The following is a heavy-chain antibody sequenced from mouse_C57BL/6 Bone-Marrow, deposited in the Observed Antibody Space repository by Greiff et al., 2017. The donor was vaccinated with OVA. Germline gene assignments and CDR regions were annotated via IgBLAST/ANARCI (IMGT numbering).Heavy chain of an antibody. CDR1: GFSLTSYG. CDR3: ARSLYHDYDGDYAMDY. D-gene: IGHD2-4*01. J-gene: IGHJ4*01. CDR2: IWSGGST. V-gene: IGHV2-2*01. Sequence: VQLVESGPGLVQPSQSLSITCTVSGFSLTSYGVHWVRQSPGKGLEWLGVIWSGGSTDYNAAFISRLSISKDNSKSQVFFKMNSLQADDTAIYYCARSLYHDYDGDYAMDYWGQGTSVTVSS.